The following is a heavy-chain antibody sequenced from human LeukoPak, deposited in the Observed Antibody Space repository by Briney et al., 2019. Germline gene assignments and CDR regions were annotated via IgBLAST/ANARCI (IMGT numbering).Heavy chain of an antibody. J-gene: IGHJ6*03. D-gene: IGHD1-26*01. V-gene: IGHV4-30-2*01. Sequence: SQTLSLTCAVSGGSISSGGYSWSWIRQPPGKGLEWIGEINHSGSTNYNPSLKSRVTISVDTSKNRFSLKLSSVTAADTAVYYCARAWYSGSYYHYYYYMDVWGKGTTVTVSS. CDR2: INHSGST. CDR1: GGSISSGGYS. CDR3: ARAWYSGSYYHYYYYMDV.